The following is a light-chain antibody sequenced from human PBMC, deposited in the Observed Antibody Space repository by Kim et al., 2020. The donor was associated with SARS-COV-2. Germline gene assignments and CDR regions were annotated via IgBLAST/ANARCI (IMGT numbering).Light chain of an antibody. CDR3: QSYDVSLGTSGV. CDR1: TSNTGAGYD. Sequence: VTITCTGSTSNTGAGYDVHWYRLLPGSAPKRLIYDKTRRPSGVPDRFSGSRSGTSASLAITGLQAEDEADYYCQSYDVSLGTSGVFGTGTKVTVL. V-gene: IGLV1-40*01. J-gene: IGLJ1*01. CDR2: DKT.